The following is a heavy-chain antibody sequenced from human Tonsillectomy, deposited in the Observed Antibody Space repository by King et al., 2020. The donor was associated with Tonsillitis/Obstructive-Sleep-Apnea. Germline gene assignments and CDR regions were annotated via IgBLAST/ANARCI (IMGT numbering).Heavy chain of an antibody. J-gene: IGHJ6*02. V-gene: IGHV4-34*01. CDR2: IDHSGST. CDR3: AREGVEYSYGLDV. CDR1: AGSFSGYY. Sequence: HVQLQQWGAGLLKPSETLSLTCGVYAGSFSGYYWSWIRQPPGKGLEWIGEIDHSGSTNYNPSLQSRVTVSVDTSKSQFSLKLSSVTAADTAVYYCAREGVEYSYGLDVWGQGTTVTVSS. D-gene: IGHD2/OR15-2a*01.